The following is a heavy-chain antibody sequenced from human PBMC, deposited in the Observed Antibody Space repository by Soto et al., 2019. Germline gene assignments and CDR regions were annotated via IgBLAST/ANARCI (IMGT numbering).Heavy chain of an antibody. Sequence: GGSLRLSCAASGFTFSSYAMHWVRQAPGKGLEWVAAISYDGSNKYYADSVKGRFTISRDNSKNTLYLQMNSLRAEDTAVYYCARESGRTTVDYYYGMDVWGQGTTVTVSS. CDR2: ISYDGSNK. V-gene: IGHV3-30-3*01. J-gene: IGHJ6*02. CDR3: ARESGRTTVDYYYGMDV. CDR1: GFTFSSYA. D-gene: IGHD4-17*01.